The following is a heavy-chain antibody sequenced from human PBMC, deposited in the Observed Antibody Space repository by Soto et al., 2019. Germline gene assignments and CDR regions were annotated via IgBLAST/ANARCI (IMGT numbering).Heavy chain of an antibody. CDR3: ARHGSSYCSGGSCPNWFDP. CDR1: GYSFTSYW. CDR2: IYPGDSDT. D-gene: IGHD2-15*01. Sequence: GESLKIACKSSGYSFTSYWIGWVRQMPGKGLEWMGIIYPGDSDTRYSPSFQGQVTISADKSISTAYLQWSSLKASDTAMYYCARHGSSYCSGGSCPNWFDPWGQGTLVTVSS. J-gene: IGHJ5*02. V-gene: IGHV5-51*01.